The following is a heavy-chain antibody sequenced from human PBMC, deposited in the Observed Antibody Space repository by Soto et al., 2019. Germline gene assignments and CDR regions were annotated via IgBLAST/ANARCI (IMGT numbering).Heavy chain of an antibody. Sequence: PGGSLRLSCAASGFTFSNAWMSWVRQAPGKGLEWVGRIKSKTDGGTTDYAAPVKGRFTISRDDSKNTLYLQMNSLKTEDTAVYYCTTETIGYCSSTSCYFHYYYYYYMDVWGKGTTVTVSS. CDR1: GFTFSNAW. CDR2: IKSKTDGGTT. V-gene: IGHV3-15*01. CDR3: TTETIGYCSSTSCYFHYYYYYYMDV. D-gene: IGHD2-2*01. J-gene: IGHJ6*03.